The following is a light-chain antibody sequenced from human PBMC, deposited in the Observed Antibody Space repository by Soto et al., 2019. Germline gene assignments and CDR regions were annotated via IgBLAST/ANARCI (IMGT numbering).Light chain of an antibody. J-gene: IGKJ1*01. CDR2: AAS. CDR3: QQSYSTPWT. Sequence: DIQITQSPSSLSASVGDRVTITCRASQSISSYLNWYQQKPGKAPKLLIYAASSLHSGAPSRFSGRGSGTDFTLTISSLQPEDFATYYCQQSYSTPWTFGQGTKV. CDR1: QSISSY. V-gene: IGKV1-39*01.